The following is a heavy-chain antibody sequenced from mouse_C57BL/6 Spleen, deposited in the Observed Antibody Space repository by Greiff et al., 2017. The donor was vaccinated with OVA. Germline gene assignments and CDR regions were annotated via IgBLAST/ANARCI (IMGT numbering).Heavy chain of an antibody. J-gene: IGHJ4*01. CDR2: INPNYGTT. D-gene: IGHD1-1*01. V-gene: IGHV1-39*01. CDR1: GYSFTDYN. CDR3: ARSLITTVVATSYYYAMDY. Sequence: VHVKQSGPELVKPGASVKISCKASGYSFTDYNMNWVKQSNGKSLEWIGVINPNYGTTSYNQKFKGKATLTVDQSSSTAYMQLNSLTSEDSAVYYCARSLITTVVATSYYYAMDYWGQGTSVTVSS.